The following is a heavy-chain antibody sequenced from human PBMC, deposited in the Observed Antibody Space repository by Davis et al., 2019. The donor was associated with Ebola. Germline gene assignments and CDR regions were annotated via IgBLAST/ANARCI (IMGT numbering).Heavy chain of an antibody. CDR1: GFTFSSYA. CDR3: ARVPRLTSYCSSTSCSYYYYGMDV. V-gene: IGHV3-23*01. CDR2: ISGSGGST. J-gene: IGHJ6*02. Sequence: GESLKISCAASGFTFSSYAMSWVRQAPGKGLEWVSAISGSGGSTYYADPVKGRFTISRDNSKNTLYLQMNSLRAEDTALYYCARVPRLTSYCSSTSCSYYYYGMDVWGQGTTVTVSS. D-gene: IGHD2-2*01.